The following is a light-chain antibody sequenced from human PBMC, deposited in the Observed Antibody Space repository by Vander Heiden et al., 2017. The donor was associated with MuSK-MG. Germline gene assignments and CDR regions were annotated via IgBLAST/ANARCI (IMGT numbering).Light chain of an antibody. V-gene: IGKV2-30*02. CDR2: KGS. CDR3: RQGNHWLWT. CDR1: QSLVHSDGNTY. J-gene: IGKJ1*01. Sequence: DVPMTQPPLSLPVTLGPPASISCRSSQSLVHSDGNTYLDWFQQRPGHSPRRLIYKGSNRDSGVPDRFSGSGSGTDFTLTISRVEAEDVGVYYCRQGNHWLWTFGQGPRVEIK.